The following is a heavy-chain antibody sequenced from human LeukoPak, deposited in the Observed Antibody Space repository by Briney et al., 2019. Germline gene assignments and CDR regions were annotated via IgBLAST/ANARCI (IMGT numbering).Heavy chain of an antibody. CDR1: GFTFSTYT. D-gene: IGHD3-3*01. CDR3: AREARWIFGVATPQGYFDY. CDR2: ISSSSTI. J-gene: IGHJ4*02. V-gene: IGHV3-48*01. Sequence: GGSLRLSCAASGFTFSTYTMNWVRQAPGKGLEWVSYISSSSTIYYADSVKGRFTISRDNAKNSLYLQMNSLRAEDTAVYYRAREARWIFGVATPQGYFDYWGQGTLVTVSS.